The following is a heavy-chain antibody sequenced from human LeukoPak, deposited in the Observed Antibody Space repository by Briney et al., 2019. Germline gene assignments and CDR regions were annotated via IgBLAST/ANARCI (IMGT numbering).Heavy chain of an antibody. CDR3: AKVRFCSGCSCYTYFDY. J-gene: IGHJ4*02. Sequence: GGSLRLSCATSGFTFSSYAMSWVRQAPGKGLEWVSGISGSGGSTYYADSVKGRFTISRDNSKNTVYLQMNSLRAEDMAVYYCAKVRFCSGCSCYTYFDYWGQGTLVTVSS. D-gene: IGHD2-15*01. CDR2: ISGSGGST. V-gene: IGHV3-23*01. CDR1: GFTFSSYA.